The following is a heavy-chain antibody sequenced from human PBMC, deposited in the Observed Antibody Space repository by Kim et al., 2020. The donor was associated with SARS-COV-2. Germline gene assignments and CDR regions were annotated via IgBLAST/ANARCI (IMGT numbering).Heavy chain of an antibody. CDR1: GGSISSGDYY. D-gene: IGHD3-3*01. V-gene: IGHV4-30-4*01. CDR3: ARVGRSQYYDFWSGYYRRFDY. CDR2: IYYSGST. Sequence: SETLSLTCTVSGGSISSGDYYWSWIRQPPGKGLEWIGYIYYSGSTYYNPSLKSRVTISVDTSKNQFSLKLSSVTAADTAVYYCARVGRSQYYDFWSGYYRRFDYWGQGTLVTVSS. J-gene: IGHJ4*02.